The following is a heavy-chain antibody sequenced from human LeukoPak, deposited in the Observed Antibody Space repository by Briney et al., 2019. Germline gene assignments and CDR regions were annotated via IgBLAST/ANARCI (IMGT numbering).Heavy chain of an antibody. CDR1: GFTFSSYA. D-gene: IGHD3-3*01. CDR3: AKFSVWSGYSNLSPDY. Sequence: GGSLRLSCAASGFTFSSYAMSWVRQAPGKGLEWVSAISGSGGSTYYADSVKGRFTISRDNSKNTLYLQMNSLRAEDTAVYYCAKFSVWSGYSNLSPDYWGQGTLVTVSS. CDR2: ISGSGGST. V-gene: IGHV3-23*01. J-gene: IGHJ4*02.